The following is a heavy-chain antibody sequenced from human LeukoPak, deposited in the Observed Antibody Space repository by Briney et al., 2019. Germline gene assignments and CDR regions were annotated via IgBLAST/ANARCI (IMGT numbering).Heavy chain of an antibody. Sequence: PGGSLRLSCAASGFTFSSYWMSWVRQAPGKGLEWVANIKQDGSEKYYVDSVKGRFTISRDNAKNSLYLQMNSLRAEDTAVYCCARDYHYDYVWGSYRSPVLFDPWGQGTLVTVSS. CDR2: IKQDGSEK. V-gene: IGHV3-7*01. J-gene: IGHJ5*02. CDR3: ARDYHYDYVWGSYRSPVLFDP. CDR1: GFTFSSYW. D-gene: IGHD3-16*02.